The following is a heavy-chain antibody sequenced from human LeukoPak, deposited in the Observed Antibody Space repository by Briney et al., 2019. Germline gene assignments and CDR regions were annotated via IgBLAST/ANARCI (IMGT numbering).Heavy chain of an antibody. CDR1: GITLSSHG. Sequence: GGSLRPSCAASGITLSSHGMHWVRPAPGKGLNWVAFIRYDGSEEYYADSVKGRFTISRDNSKKTLYLQMNSLRAEDTAVYYCAKGYTYTFDYFDSWGQGTLVTVSS. J-gene: IGHJ4*02. CDR3: AKGYTYTFDYFDS. CDR2: IRYDGSEE. D-gene: IGHD5-18*01. V-gene: IGHV3-30*02.